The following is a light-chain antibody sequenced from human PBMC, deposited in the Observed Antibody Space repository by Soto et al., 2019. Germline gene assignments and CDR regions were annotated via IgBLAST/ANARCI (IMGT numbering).Light chain of an antibody. Sequence: DIQMTQSPSTLSASVGDRVTITCRASQSLSGWLAWYQQKPGKAPKLLMYDASTLESGVPSRFSCSGSGTEFTLTISSLQPDDFAAYYCQQYNSYSVTFGGGTKVEIK. CDR1: QSLSGW. CDR2: DAS. CDR3: QQYNSYSVT. V-gene: IGKV1-5*01. J-gene: IGKJ4*01.